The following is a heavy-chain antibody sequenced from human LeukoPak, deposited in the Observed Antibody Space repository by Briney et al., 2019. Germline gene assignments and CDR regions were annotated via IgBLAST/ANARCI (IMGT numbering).Heavy chain of an antibody. V-gene: IGHV3-49*03. D-gene: IGHD3-16*01. CDR3: TRDYEWSRY. J-gene: IGHJ4*02. CDR2: IRSKPYGGTT. Sequence: GGSLRLSCAASGFTFSDYYMSWIRQAPGKGLEWVGFIRSKPYGGTTEYAASVKGRFTISRDDSESIAYLQINTLKTEDTAVYYCTRDYEWSRYWGQGTLVTVSS. CDR1: GFTFSDYY.